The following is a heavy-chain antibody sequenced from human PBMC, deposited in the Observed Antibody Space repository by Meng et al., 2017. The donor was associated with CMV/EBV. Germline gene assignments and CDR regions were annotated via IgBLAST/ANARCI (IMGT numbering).Heavy chain of an antibody. V-gene: IGHV4-39*07. CDR3: ARYPPKELELQGFDP. D-gene: IGHD1-7*01. Sequence: SETLSLTCTVSGGSISSSSYYGGWIRQPPGKGLEWIGSIYYSGSTYYNPSLKSRVTISVDTSKNQFSLKLSSVTAADTAVYYCARYPPKELELQGFDPWGQGTLVTVSS. CDR1: GGSISSSSYY. J-gene: IGHJ5*02. CDR2: IYYSGST.